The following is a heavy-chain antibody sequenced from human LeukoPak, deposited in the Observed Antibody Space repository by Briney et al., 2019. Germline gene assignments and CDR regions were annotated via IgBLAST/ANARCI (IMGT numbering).Heavy chain of an antibody. CDR1: GGSISNYY. Sequence: SETLSLTCSVSGGSISNYYWSWLRQSAGKGLGWIGRFYPSGNTMYNPSLTSRVTMSVDTSQNQFSLNLNSVTAADTAVYYCVRAGTYGVRAVISPDVWGQGTTVTVSS. V-gene: IGHV4-4*07. D-gene: IGHD3-10*01. CDR2: FYPSGNT. J-gene: IGHJ6*02. CDR3: VRAGTYGVRAVISPDV.